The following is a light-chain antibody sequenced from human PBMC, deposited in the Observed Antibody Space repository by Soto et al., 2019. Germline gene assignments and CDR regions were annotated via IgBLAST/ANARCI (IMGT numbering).Light chain of an antibody. Sequence: EIVMTQSPATLSVSPGERATLSCRASQSVSSKLAWYQQKPGQAPRLLIYGASTRATGIPARFSGSGSETEFTLTISSLQSEDFAVYYCQEYKYSKKFGLRTKVEIK. CDR1: QSVSSK. J-gene: IGKJ1*01. V-gene: IGKV3-15*01. CDR3: QEYKYSKK. CDR2: GAS.